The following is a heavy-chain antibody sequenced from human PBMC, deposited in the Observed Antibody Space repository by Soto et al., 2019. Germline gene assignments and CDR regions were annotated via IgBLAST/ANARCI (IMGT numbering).Heavy chain of an antibody. CDR3: ARDQQYNRLTTNCPGY. D-gene: IGHD2-2*01. CDR2: MWYDGSNE. J-gene: IGHJ4*01. Sequence: QVRLVESGGGVVQPGRSLRLSCATSGFTFNNYGIHWVRQAPGKGLEWVAVMWYDGSNENYADSVKGRFTISRDNSKNMAYLQMNSLRPEDTAVYYCARDQQYNRLTTNCPGYWGQGTLVTVSS. CDR1: GFTFNNYG. V-gene: IGHV3-33*01.